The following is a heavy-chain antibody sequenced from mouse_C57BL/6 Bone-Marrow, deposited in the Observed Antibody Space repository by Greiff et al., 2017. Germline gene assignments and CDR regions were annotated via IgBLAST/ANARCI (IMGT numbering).Heavy chain of an antibody. J-gene: IGHJ1*03. Sequence: VHVKQSGAELVRPGASVKLSCTASGFNIKDYYMHWVKQRPEQGLEWIGRIDPEDGDTEYAPKFQGKATMTADTSSNTAYLQLSSLTSEDTAVYYCTTYGSSFYWYFDVWGTGTTVTVSS. V-gene: IGHV14-1*01. CDR3: TTYGSSFYWYFDV. D-gene: IGHD1-1*01. CDR1: GFNIKDYY. CDR2: IDPEDGDT.